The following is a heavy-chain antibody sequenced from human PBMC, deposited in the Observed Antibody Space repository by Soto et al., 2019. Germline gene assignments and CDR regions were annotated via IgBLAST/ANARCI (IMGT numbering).Heavy chain of an antibody. CDR3: TTYIVAAATVYDH. J-gene: IGHJ5*02. D-gene: IGHD6-13*01. CDR1: GFTFTRYS. CDR2: ISSTTNYI. Sequence: GGSLRLSCAAYGFTFTRYSMNWVRQAPGKGLEWVSSISSTTNYIYYGDSMKGRFTISRDNAKNSLYLQLNNLKPEDTAVYYCTTYIVAAATVYDHWGQGTLVTVSS. V-gene: IGHV3-21*03.